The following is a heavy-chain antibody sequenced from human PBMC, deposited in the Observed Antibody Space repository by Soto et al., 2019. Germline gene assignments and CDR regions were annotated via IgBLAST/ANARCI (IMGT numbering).Heavy chain of an antibody. CDR3: ASGSGSYYSWFDP. J-gene: IGHJ5*02. CDR2: IYYSRST. D-gene: IGHD3-10*01. CDR1: GGSISSGGYY. Sequence: QVQLQESGPGLVKPSQTLSLTCTVSGGSISSGGYYWSWIRQHPGKGLEWIGYIYYSRSTYYNPSIKSRVTISGDTSKNQFSLKLSSVTAADTAVYYCASGSGSYYSWFDPWGQGTLVTVSS. V-gene: IGHV4-31*03.